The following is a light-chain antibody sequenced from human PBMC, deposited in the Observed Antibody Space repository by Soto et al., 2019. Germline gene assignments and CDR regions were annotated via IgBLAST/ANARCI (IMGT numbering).Light chain of an antibody. CDR1: NSNIGSKS. J-gene: IGLJ3*02. CDR3: ASWDDNLNGPA. V-gene: IGLV1-44*01. CDR2: SSN. Sequence: QPVLTQPPSASGTPGQRVTISCSGSNSNIGSKSVNWYQQVPGTAPKLLIYSSNQRPSGVPDRFSGSRSGTSASLAISGLQSEDEADYYCASWDDNLNGPAFGGGTKLTVL.